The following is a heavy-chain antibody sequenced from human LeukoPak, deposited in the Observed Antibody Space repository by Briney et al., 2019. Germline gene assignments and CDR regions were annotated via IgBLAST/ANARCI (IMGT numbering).Heavy chain of an antibody. CDR3: ARHSRGRHDAFDI. CDR2: IYYSGST. D-gene: IGHD3-16*01. V-gene: IGHV4-59*08. Sequence: SETLSLTCTVSCGSISSYYWSWIRQPPGKGLEWIGYIYYSGSTNYNPSLKSRVTISVDTSKNQFSLKLSSVTAADTAVYYCARHSRGRHDAFDIWGQGTMVTVSS. CDR1: CGSISSYY. J-gene: IGHJ3*02.